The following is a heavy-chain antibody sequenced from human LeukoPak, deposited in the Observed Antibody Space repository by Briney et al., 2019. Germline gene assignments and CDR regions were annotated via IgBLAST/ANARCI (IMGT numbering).Heavy chain of an antibody. CDR3: ARSTRFITIFSYGMDV. CDR2: INPNSGGT. V-gene: IGHV1-2*02. Sequence: ASVKVSCKASGYTFTGYYMHWVRQAPGQGLEWMGWINPNSGGTNYAQKFQGRVTMTRDTSISTAYMELSRLRSDDTAVYYCARSTRFITIFSYGMDVWGQGTTVTASS. J-gene: IGHJ6*02. D-gene: IGHD3-3*01. CDR1: GYTFTGYY.